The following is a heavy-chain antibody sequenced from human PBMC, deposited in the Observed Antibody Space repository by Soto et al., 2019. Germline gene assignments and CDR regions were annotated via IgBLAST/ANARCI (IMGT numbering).Heavy chain of an antibody. CDR2: ISYDGSNK. Sequence: LRLSCAASGFTFSSYAMHWVRQAPGKGLEWVAVISYDGSNKYYADSVKGRFTISRDNSKNTLYLQMNSLRAEDTAVYYCAKGLVGATAYYFDYWGQGTLVTVSS. V-gene: IGHV3-30-3*01. D-gene: IGHD1-26*01. CDR1: GFTFSSYA. J-gene: IGHJ4*02. CDR3: AKGLVGATAYYFDY.